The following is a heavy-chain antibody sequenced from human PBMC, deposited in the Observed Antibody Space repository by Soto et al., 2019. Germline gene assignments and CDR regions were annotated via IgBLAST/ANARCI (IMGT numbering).Heavy chain of an antibody. CDR1: GGTFSRYS. D-gene: IGHD2-2*01. V-gene: IGHV1-69*08. J-gene: IGHJ6*02. CDR3: AREDRDRETGLVPAAIDGMDV. CDR2: IIPIYGIP. Sequence: QVQLVQSGAEVKKPGSSVKVSCKASGGTFSRYSITWVRQAPGHGLEWIGRIIPIYGIPTYAQKFQGRVTIPADESTSTAYMGMSSLRADDTAVYYCAREDRDRETGLVPAAIDGMDVWGQGPTVTVSS.